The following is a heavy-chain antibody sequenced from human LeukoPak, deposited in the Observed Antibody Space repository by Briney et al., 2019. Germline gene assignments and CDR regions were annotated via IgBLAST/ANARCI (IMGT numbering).Heavy chain of an antibody. V-gene: IGHV4-4*02. D-gene: IGHD5-12*01. Sequence: SETLSLTCAVSGGSISSSNWCSWVRQPPGKGLEWIAEIFHSGRTNYNPSLKSRVTISVDNSKNQFSLKLSSVTAADTAVYYCATQTSGYYQDYWGQGTLVTVSS. J-gene: IGHJ4*02. CDR3: ATQTSGYYQDY. CDR2: IFHSGRT. CDR1: GGSISSSNW.